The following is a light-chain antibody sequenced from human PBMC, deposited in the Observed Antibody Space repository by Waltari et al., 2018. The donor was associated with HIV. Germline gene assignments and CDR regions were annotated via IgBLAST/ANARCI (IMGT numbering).Light chain of an antibody. J-gene: IGKJ4*01. V-gene: IGKV3D-15*01. CDR2: DTS. Sequence: SVSGDLAWYQFHPGQAPTLLLYDTSVRATGVPERFSGSGFETDFTHTISGLQSEDFAVYYCQQYHIRPPLTFGGGT. CDR3: QQYHIRPPLT. CDR1: SVSGD.